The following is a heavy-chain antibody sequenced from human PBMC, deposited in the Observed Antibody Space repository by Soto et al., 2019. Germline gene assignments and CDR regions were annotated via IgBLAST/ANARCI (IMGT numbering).Heavy chain of an antibody. V-gene: IGHV1-2*02. Sequence: GASVKVSCKASGYTFTGYYMHWVRQAPGQGLEWMGWINPNSGGTNYAQKFQGRVTMTKDTSISTVYMELSRLRSDDTAVYYCARGRYSYCPGAYWFDPWVHGTLVTVSS. CDR1: GYTFTGYY. CDR2: INPNSGGT. J-gene: IGHJ5*02. D-gene: IGHD5-18*01. CDR3: ARGRYSYCPGAYWFDP.